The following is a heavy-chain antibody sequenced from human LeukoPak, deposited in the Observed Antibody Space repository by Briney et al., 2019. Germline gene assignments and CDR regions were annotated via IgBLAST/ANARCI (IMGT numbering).Heavy chain of an antibody. CDR1: GFTFSSYW. CDR2: INHNGNVN. Sequence: GGSLRLSCAASGFTFSSYWMNWARQAPGKGLEWVASINHNGNVNYYVDSVKGRFAISRDNAKKSLYLQINTLRAEDTAVYYCVRGPHIAATSYWGQGTLVTVSS. CDR3: VRGPHIAATSY. J-gene: IGHJ4*02. D-gene: IGHD6-25*01. V-gene: IGHV3-7*03.